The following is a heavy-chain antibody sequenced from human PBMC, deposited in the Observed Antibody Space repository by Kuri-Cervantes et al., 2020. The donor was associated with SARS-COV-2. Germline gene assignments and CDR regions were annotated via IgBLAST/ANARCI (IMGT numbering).Heavy chain of an antibody. V-gene: IGHV1-8*01. CDR1: GDTFTSYD. D-gene: IGHD2-2*01. Sequence: AAVQVSCKASGDTFTSYDINWVRQATGQGLEWRGWMNPNSGNTGYSQKFQGRVTMTRNTSISTAYMELSSLRSEDTTVYYYARDPNIVVVPAAMQHYYYGMDVWGQGTTVTVSS. CDR3: ARDPNIVVVPAAMQHYYYGMDV. CDR2: MNPNSGNT. J-gene: IGHJ6*02.